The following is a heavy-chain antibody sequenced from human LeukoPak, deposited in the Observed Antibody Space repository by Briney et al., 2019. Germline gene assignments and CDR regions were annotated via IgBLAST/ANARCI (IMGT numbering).Heavy chain of an antibody. J-gene: IGHJ4*02. CDR3: ARGPPVYGGSCYGY. V-gene: IGHV1-18*01. Sequence: ASVKVSCKASGYTFTSYGISWVRQAPGQGLEWMGWISAYNGNTNYAQKLQGRVTMTTDTSTSTAYMELRSLRPDDTAVYYCARGPPVYGGSCYGYWGQGTLVTVSS. D-gene: IGHD2-15*01. CDR2: ISAYNGNT. CDR1: GYTFTSYG.